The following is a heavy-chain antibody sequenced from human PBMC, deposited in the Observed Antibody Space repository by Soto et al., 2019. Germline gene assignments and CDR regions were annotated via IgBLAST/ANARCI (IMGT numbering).Heavy chain of an antibody. CDR1: GFTFSSYS. CDR3: ARDGYQLTPDYYYYYYMDV. CDR2: ISSSSSYI. V-gene: IGHV3-21*01. Sequence: EVQLVESGGGLVKPGGSLRLSCAASGFTFSSYSMNWVRQAPGKGLEWVSSISSSSSYIYYADSVKGRFTISRDNAKNSLYLQMNSLRAEDTAVYYCARDGYQLTPDYYYYYYMDVWGKGTTVTVSS. D-gene: IGHD2-2*01. J-gene: IGHJ6*03.